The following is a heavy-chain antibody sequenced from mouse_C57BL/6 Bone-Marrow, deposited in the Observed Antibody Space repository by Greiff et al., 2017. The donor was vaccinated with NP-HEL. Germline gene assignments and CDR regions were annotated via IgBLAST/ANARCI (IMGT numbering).Heavy chain of an antibody. J-gene: IGHJ3*01. CDR2: INPYNGGT. D-gene: IGHD2-4*01. V-gene: IGHV1-19*01. Sequence: VHVKQSGPVLVKPGASVKMSCKASGYTFTDYYMNWVKQSHGKSLEWIGVINPYNGGTSYNQKFKGKATLTVDKSSSTAYMELNSLTSEDSAVYYCAIRSYYDYDWFAYWGQGTLVTVSA. CDR1: GYTFTDYY. CDR3: AIRSYYDYDWFAY.